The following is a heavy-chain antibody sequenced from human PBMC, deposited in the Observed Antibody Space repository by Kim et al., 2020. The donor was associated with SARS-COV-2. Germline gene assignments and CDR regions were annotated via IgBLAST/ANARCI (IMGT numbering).Heavy chain of an antibody. V-gene: IGHV3-11*01. D-gene: IGHD3-16*01. CDR2: ISSSGSTI. J-gene: IGHJ6*02. CDR3: ASVRGAAGPFYYYYYGMDV. CDR1: GFTFSVYY. Sequence: GGSLRLSCAASGFTFSVYYMSWIRQAPGKGLEWVSYISSSGSTIYYADSVKGRFTISRDNAKNSLYLQMNSLRAEDTAVYYCASVRGAAGPFYYYYYGMDVWGQGTTVTVSS.